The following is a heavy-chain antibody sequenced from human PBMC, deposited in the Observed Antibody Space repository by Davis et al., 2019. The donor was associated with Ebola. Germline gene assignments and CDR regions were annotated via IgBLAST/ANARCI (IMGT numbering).Heavy chain of an antibody. V-gene: IGHV1-69*04. CDR2: IIPILGIA. D-gene: IGHD2-2*01. J-gene: IGHJ6*02. CDR3: ARDKDIVVVPAAKDGKYYYYGMDV. Sequence: SVKVSCKGSGYSFTSYWISWVRQAPGQGLEWMGRIIPILGIANYAQKFQGRVTITADKSTSTAYMELSSLRSEDTAVYYCARDKDIVVVPAAKDGKYYYYGMDVWGQGTTVTVSS. CDR1: GYSFTSYW.